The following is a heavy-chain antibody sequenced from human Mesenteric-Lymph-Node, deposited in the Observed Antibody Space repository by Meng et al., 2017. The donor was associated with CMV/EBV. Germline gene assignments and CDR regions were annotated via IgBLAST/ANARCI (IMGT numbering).Heavy chain of an antibody. J-gene: IGHJ4*02. D-gene: IGHD2-8*01. CDR3: ARRPLGYCTTSNCGRHLDY. V-gene: IGHV4-34*01. CDR2: INPSRNT. CDR1: SFSGSC. Sequence: SFSGSCWSWLRRPAGGGLGWIGEINPSRNTNSIPSLKSRITMSIDTSKSQFSLKLYSVTAADTAVYFCARRPLGYCTTSNCGRHLDYWGQGTLVTVSS.